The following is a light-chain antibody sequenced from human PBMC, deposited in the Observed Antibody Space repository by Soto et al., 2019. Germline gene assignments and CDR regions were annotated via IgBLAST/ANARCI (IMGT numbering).Light chain of an antibody. CDR1: QHVSTY. CDR2: DAS. V-gene: IGKV3-11*01. J-gene: IGKJ4*01. Sequence: EILLTQSPATLSLSPGEGATLSCRASQHVSTYLAWYQQKPGQAPRLLIYDASNRATGVPARFSGSGSGTDFTLTINSLEPGDSAVYYCQQRGDLVVTFGGGTKVEIK. CDR3: QQRGDLVVT.